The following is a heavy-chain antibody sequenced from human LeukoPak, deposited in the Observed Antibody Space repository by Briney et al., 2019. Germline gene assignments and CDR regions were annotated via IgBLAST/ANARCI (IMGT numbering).Heavy chain of an antibody. CDR2: ISPHSDGT. J-gene: IGHJ4*02. V-gene: IGHV1-2*02. CDR3: AREISRSWYY. D-gene: IGHD6-13*01. CDR1: GYTFTGYY. Sequence: ASVKVSCKASGYTFTGYYIHWVRQAPGQGLEWMGWISPHSDGTNYAQKLQGRVTMSRDTSITTAYMELSSLKSDDTAVYYCAREISRSWYYWGQGTLVTVSS.